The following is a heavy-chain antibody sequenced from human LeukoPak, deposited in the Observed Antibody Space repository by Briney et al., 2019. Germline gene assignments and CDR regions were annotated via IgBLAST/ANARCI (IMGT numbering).Heavy chain of an antibody. V-gene: IGHV3-21*01. Sequence: GGSLRLSCAASSFSFSSHGMNWIRQAPGKGLEWVSSISKSGTYIYYADSVRGRFTISRDNANNSLYLQMNSLRGEDTAMYYCARGSGTHFWGQGTRVTVSS. CDR2: ISKSGTYI. D-gene: IGHD3-10*01. J-gene: IGHJ4*02. CDR3: ARGSGTHF. CDR1: SFSFSSHG.